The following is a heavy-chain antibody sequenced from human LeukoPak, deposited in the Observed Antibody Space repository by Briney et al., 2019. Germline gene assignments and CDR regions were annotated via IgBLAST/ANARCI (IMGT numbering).Heavy chain of an antibody. CDR2: IIPILGTA. D-gene: IGHD3-22*01. Sequence: GASVKVSCKASGGTFSSYAISWVRQAPGQGLEWMGGIIPILGTANYAQKFQGRVTITTDESTSTAYMELSSLRSDDTAVYYCARDLYDSSGYKFDYWGQGTLVTVSS. J-gene: IGHJ4*02. CDR1: GGTFSSYA. CDR3: ARDLYDSSGYKFDY. V-gene: IGHV1-69*05.